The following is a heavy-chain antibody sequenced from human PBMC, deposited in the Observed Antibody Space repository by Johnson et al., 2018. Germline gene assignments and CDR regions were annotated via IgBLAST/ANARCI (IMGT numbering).Heavy chain of an antibody. CDR3: ARSEEGLGFGDAFDI. CDR1: GFTFSTYG. V-gene: IGHV3-NL1*01. CDR2: IYSGGST. Sequence: QVQLVESGGGVVQPGRSLRLSCAASGFTFSTYGMHWVRQAPGKGLEWVSVIYSGGSTYYADSVKGRFTISRDNSKNTLYLPMNSLRAEDTAVYYWARSEEGLGFGDAFDIWGQGTMVTVSS. J-gene: IGHJ3*02. D-gene: IGHD3-10*01.